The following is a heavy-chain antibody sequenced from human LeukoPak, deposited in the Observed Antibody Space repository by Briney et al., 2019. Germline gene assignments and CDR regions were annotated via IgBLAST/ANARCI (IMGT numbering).Heavy chain of an antibody. CDR1: GFTFDDYA. CDR2: ISWNSGSI. D-gene: IGHD3-9*01. Sequence: SGGSLRLSCAASGFTFDDYAMHWVRQAPGKGLEWVSGISWNSGSIGYADSVKGRFTISRDNAKNSLYLQMNSLRAEDTALYYCAKAERYFDWDSPLDYWGQGTLVTVSS. V-gene: IGHV3-9*01. CDR3: AKAERYFDWDSPLDY. J-gene: IGHJ4*02.